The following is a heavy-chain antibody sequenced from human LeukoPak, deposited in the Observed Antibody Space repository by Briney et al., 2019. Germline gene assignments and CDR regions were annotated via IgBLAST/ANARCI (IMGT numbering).Heavy chain of an antibody. CDR3: ARDLGLTISANWFDP. J-gene: IGHJ5*02. V-gene: IGHV4-4*07. D-gene: IGHD3-9*01. CDR2: IYTSGST. Sequence: SETLSLTCTVSGGSISTYYWSWIRQSAGKGLEWIGRIYTSGSTDYNSSLKSRVTMSVDTSKNQFSLELNSVTAADTAVYYCARDLGLTISANWFDPWGQGTLVTVSS. CDR1: GGSISTYY.